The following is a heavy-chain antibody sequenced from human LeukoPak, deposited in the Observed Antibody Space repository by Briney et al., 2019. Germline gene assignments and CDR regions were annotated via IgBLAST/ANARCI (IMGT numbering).Heavy chain of an antibody. V-gene: IGHV4-59*01. CDR2: IYYSGST. Sequence: SETLSLTCTVSGGSISSYYWSWIRQPPGKGLEWIGYIYYSGSTNYNPSLKSRVTISVDTSKNQFSLKLSSVTAADTAVYYCARAVSITMIVINWSQGTLVTVSS. CDR3: ARAVSITMIVIN. CDR1: GGSISSYY. J-gene: IGHJ4*02. D-gene: IGHD3-22*01.